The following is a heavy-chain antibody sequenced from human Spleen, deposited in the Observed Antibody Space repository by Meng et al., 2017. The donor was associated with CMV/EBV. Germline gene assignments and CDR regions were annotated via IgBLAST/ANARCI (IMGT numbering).Heavy chain of an antibody. Sequence: GESLEISCVASGFTFSGFWMHWVRQAPGKGLVWVSRINSDGSNTYYADSVKGRFTISRDNAKNTLYLQLNSLRAEDTAVYYCARGGYDFWSGYYAYWGQGTLVTVSS. D-gene: IGHD3-3*01. V-gene: IGHV3-74*01. CDR3: ARGGYDFWSGYYAY. CDR2: INSDGSNT. CDR1: GFTFSGFW. J-gene: IGHJ4*02.